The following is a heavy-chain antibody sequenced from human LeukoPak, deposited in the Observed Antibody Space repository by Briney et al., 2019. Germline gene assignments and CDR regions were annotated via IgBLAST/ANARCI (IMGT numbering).Heavy chain of an antibody. CDR3: AKTNGYYDY. D-gene: IGHD3-22*01. CDR2: ISGNGDNT. V-gene: IGHV3-23*01. CDR1: GFTFSNYG. Sequence: GGSLRLSCAASGFTFSNYGMSWVRQAPGKGLEWVSGISGNGDNTYYADPVKGRSSISRDNSKNTLYLQMDSLRAEDTAVYHCAKTNGYYDYWGRGTLVTVSS. J-gene: IGHJ4*02.